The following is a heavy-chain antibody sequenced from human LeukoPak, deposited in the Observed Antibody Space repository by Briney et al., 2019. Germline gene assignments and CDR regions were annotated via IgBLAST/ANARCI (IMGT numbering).Heavy chain of an antibody. D-gene: IGHD6-6*01. CDR2: IYSSGST. CDR3: ARHAGNKGSSSLIDY. V-gene: IGHV4-59*08. Sequence: SEALSLTCTVSGCSVTNYYWSWIRQPPGKGLECIGYIYSSGSTNYNPSVKSQGTISVDTSRDQFSLKLSSVTAADIAVYYCARHAGNKGSSSLIDYWGQGTLVTVSS. J-gene: IGHJ4*02. CDR1: GCSVTNYY.